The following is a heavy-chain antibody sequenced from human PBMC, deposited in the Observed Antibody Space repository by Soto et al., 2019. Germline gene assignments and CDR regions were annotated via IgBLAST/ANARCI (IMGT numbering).Heavy chain of an antibody. J-gene: IGHJ4*02. CDR3: ARGGSPYYSNPHWRPKPYYFDY. CDR2: INHSGST. D-gene: IGHD4-4*01. V-gene: IGHV4-34*01. CDR1: GGSFSGYY. Sequence: PSETLSLTCAVYGGSFSGYYWSWIRQPPGKGLEWIGEINHSGSTNYNPSLKSRVTISVDTSKNQFSLKLSSVTAADTAVYYCARGGSPYYSNPHWRPKPYYFDYWGQGTLVTVSS.